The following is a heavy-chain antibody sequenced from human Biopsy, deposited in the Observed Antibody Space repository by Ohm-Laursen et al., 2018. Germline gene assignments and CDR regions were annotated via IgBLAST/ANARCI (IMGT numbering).Heavy chain of an antibody. CDR2: IFNSANT. Sequence: TLSLTCIVSGGSISSGGSYWSWIRQRPGKGLEWIGYIFNSANTYYNPSPKNLITISGDTSKNQFSLKLNSVTAADTAVYYCARGDYFDSNGYFWFDPWGQGTLVTVSS. CDR3: ARGDYFDSNGYFWFDP. J-gene: IGHJ5*02. D-gene: IGHD3-22*01. CDR1: GGSISSGGSY. V-gene: IGHV4-31*01.